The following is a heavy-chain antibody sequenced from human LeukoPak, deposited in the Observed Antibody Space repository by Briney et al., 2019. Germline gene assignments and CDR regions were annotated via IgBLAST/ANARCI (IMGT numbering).Heavy chain of an antibody. D-gene: IGHD7-27*01. Sequence: SETLSLTCTVSGGXISSYYWSWIRQPPGKGLEWIGYIYYSGSTNYNPSLKSRVTISVDTSKNQFSLKLSSVTAADTAVYFCARESSWGNFDYWGQGTLVTVSS. V-gene: IGHV4-59*12. CDR2: IYYSGST. J-gene: IGHJ4*02. CDR1: GGXISSYY. CDR3: ARESSWGNFDY.